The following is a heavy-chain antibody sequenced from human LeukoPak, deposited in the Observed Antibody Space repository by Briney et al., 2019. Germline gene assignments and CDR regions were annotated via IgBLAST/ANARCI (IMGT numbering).Heavy chain of an antibody. V-gene: IGHV1-2*02. Sequence: ASLKVSCKASGYTFTGYYMHWVRQAPGQGLEWMGWINPNSGGTNYAQKFQGRVTMTRDTSISTAYMELSRLRSDDTAVYYCARSRGYGDYRGAFDIWGQGTMVTVSS. CDR2: INPNSGGT. CDR1: GYTFTGYY. J-gene: IGHJ3*02. D-gene: IGHD4-17*01. CDR3: ARSRGYGDYRGAFDI.